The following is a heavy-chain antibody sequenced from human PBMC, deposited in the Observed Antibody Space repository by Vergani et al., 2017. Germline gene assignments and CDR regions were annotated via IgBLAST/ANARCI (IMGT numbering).Heavy chain of an antibody. J-gene: IGHJ2*01. Sequence: QVQLVESGGGLVKPGGSLRLSCAASGFTFSDYYMSWIRQAPGKGLEWVSYISSSSSYTNYADSGKGRFTISRDNAKNSLYLQMNSLRAEDTAVYYCARVPPHIAAAGTYWYFDLCGRGSLVTVSS. V-gene: IGHV3-11*05. CDR1: GFTFSDYY. D-gene: IGHD6-13*01. CDR2: ISSSSSYT. CDR3: ARVPPHIAAAGTYWYFDL.